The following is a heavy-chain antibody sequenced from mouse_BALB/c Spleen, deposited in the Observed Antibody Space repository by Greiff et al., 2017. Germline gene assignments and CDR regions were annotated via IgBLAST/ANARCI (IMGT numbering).Heavy chain of an antibody. D-gene: IGHD2-12*01. CDR2: VNPNNGGT. V-gene: IGHV1-26*01. Sequence: EVQLQQSGPELVKPGASVKISCKASGYSFTGYYMHWVKQSHGKSLEWIGRVNPNNGGTSYNQKFKGKAILTVDKSSSTAYMELRSLTSEDSAVYYCARSYDLYYFDYWGQGTTLTVSS. CDR3: ARSYDLYYFDY. J-gene: IGHJ2*01. CDR1: GYSFTGYY.